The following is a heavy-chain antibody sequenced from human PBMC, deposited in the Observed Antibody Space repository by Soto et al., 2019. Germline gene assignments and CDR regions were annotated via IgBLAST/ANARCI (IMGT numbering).Heavy chain of an antibody. CDR2: IWYDGSNK. Sequence: QVQLVESGGGVVQPGRSLRLSCAASGFTFSSYGMHWVRQAPGKGLEWVAVIWYDGSNKYYADSVKGRFTISRDNSKNTLYLQMNSLRAEDTAVYYCVRDQDYDFWSGLYYYYYYGMDVWGQGTTVTVSS. CDR1: GFTFSSYG. CDR3: VRDQDYDFWSGLYYYYYYGMDV. V-gene: IGHV3-33*01. J-gene: IGHJ6*02. D-gene: IGHD3-3*01.